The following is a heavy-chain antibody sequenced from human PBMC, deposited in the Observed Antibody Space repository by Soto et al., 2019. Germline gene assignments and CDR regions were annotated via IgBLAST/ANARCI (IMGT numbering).Heavy chain of an antibody. J-gene: IGHJ4*02. D-gene: IGHD4-17*01. V-gene: IGHV3-43*01. Sequence: PGGSLRLSCAASGFPFDDYTMHWVRQAPGKGLEWVSLISWDGGGTYYADSVKGRFTISRDNSKNSLYLQMNSLRTEDTALYYCAKDGLYGDYGVYYFDYWGQGTLVTVSS. CDR1: GFPFDDYT. CDR3: AKDGLYGDYGVYYFDY. CDR2: ISWDGGGT.